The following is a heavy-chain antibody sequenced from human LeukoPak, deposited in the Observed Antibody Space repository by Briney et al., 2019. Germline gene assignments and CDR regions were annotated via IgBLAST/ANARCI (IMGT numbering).Heavy chain of an antibody. CDR1: GGSISSGGYY. Sequence: SQTLSLTCTVSGGSISSGGYYWSWIRQHPGKGLELIGYIYYSGSTYYNPSLKSRVTISVDTSKNQFSLKLSSVTAADTAAYYCARGPGVVVVPAPEFDPWGQGTLVTVSS. V-gene: IGHV4-31*03. D-gene: IGHD2-2*01. J-gene: IGHJ5*02. CDR2: IYYSGST. CDR3: ARGPGVVVVPAPEFDP.